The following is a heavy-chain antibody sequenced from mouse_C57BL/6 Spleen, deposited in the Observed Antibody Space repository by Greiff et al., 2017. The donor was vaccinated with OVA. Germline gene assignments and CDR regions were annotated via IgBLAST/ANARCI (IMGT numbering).Heavy chain of an antibody. D-gene: IGHD1-1*01. CDR2: IYPENGDT. CDR1: GFNIKDDH. V-gene: IGHV14-4*01. Sequence: EVQLQESGAELVRPGASVKLSCTASGFNIKDDHMHWVKQRPEQGLEWVGWIYPENGDTEYASKFQGKATITAETSSNTTYLQLSSLTSEDTAVDYCSYYYGSRGAMDYWGQGTSVTVSS. J-gene: IGHJ4*01. CDR3: SYYYGSRGAMDY.